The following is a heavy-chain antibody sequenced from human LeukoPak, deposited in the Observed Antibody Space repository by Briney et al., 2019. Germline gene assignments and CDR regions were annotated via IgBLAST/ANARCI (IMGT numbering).Heavy chain of an antibody. J-gene: IGHJ5*02. V-gene: IGHV4-30-2*01. CDR3: AAYYYDSSGFWFDP. CDR2: IYHSGST. CDR1: GGSISSGGYS. Sequence: PPQTLSLTCAVSGGSISSGGYSWSWIRQPPGKGLEWIGYIYHSGSTYYNPSLKSRVTISVDRSKNQFSLKLSSVTAADTAVYYCAAYYYDSSGFWFDPWGQGTLVTVSS. D-gene: IGHD3-22*01.